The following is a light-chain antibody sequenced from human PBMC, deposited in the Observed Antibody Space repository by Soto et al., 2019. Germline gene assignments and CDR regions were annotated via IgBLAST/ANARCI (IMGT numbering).Light chain of an antibody. V-gene: IGKV3-11*01. CDR1: QSVSSY. CDR3: QQRSNWPPYT. Sequence: EIGLTQSPATLSLSPGERATLSCRASQSVSSYLAWYQQKPGQAPRLLIYDASNRATGIPARFSGSGSGTDFTLTISSLEHEDFAVYYCQQRSNWPPYTFGQGTKLEIK. CDR2: DAS. J-gene: IGKJ2*01.